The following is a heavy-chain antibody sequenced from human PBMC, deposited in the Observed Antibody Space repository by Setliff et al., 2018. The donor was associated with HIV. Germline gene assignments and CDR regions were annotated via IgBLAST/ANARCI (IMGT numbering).Heavy chain of an antibody. CDR3: ARGSSLFWSGSFDY. D-gene: IGHD3-3*01. J-gene: IGHJ4*02. CDR1: GFTFSSSA. V-gene: IGHV3-30*04. CDR2: ISFDRYTE. Sequence: PGGSLRLSCAASGFTFSSSAMHWVRQSPGKGLEWVAVISFDRYTEYYAHSVRGRFTISRDNSRSTLYLQMDSLRAEDTAMYYCARGSSLFWSGSFDYWGQGTPVTVSS.